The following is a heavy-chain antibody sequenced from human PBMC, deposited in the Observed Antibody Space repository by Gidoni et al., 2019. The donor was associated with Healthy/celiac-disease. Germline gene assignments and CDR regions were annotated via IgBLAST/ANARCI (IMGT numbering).Heavy chain of an antibody. D-gene: IGHD3-22*01. Sequence: EVQLLESGGGLVQPGGSLRLSCAASGFTFSNYAMSWVRHAPGKGLEWVSTISGSGGSTYYAYYADSVKGRFTISRDNSKNTLYLQMNSLRAEDTAVYYCAKAAWGWLSDVWGKGTTVTVSS. J-gene: IGHJ6*04. CDR3: AKAAWGWLSDV. CDR2: ISGSGGSTYYA. V-gene: IGHV3-23*01. CDR1: GFTFSNYA.